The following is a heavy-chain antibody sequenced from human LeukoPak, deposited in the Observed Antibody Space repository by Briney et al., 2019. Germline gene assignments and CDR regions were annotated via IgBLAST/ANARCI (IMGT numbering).Heavy chain of an antibody. D-gene: IGHD2-15*01. Sequence: GESPKIFCKGSGYSFTSYWIGSVRQVPGKGLEWMGIIYPGDSDTRYSPSFQGQVTISADKPISTAYLQWSSLKASDTAMYYCARLDSVVVVAATAYYFDYWGQGTLVTVSS. CDR2: IYPGDSDT. J-gene: IGHJ4*02. CDR1: GYSFTSYW. V-gene: IGHV5-51*01. CDR3: ARLDSVVVVAATAYYFDY.